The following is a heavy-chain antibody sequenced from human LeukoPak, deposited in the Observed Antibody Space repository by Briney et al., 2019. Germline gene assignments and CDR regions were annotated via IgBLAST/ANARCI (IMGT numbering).Heavy chain of an antibody. D-gene: IGHD4-17*01. Sequence: PGGSLRLSCAASGFTFSNYDMNWVRQAPGKGLEWVSIISGTGNSAYYADSVQGRFTISSDNSKNTLFVQMNSLRAEDTALYYCARGGRYGDYLLDYWGQGILVTVSS. CDR3: ARGGRYGDYLLDY. J-gene: IGHJ4*02. CDR1: GFTFSNYD. CDR2: ISGTGNSA. V-gene: IGHV3-23*01.